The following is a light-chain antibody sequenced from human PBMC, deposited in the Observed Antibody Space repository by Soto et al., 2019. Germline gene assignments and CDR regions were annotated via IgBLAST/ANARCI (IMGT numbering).Light chain of an antibody. CDR2: GAS. V-gene: IGKV3-15*01. CDR1: QSISRN. J-gene: IGKJ2*01. CDR3: QQYNGWPYS. Sequence: EIVMTQSPAILSVSPGERATLSCRASQSISRNLAWYRQKPGQAPRLLIYGASTRATATPARFSGSGSGTEFTLTISSLQSEDFAVYYCQQYNGWPYSFGQGTKLEIK.